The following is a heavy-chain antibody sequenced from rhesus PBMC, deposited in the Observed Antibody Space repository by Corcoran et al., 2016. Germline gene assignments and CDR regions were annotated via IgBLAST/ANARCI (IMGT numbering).Heavy chain of an antibody. J-gene: IGHJ4*01. CDR3: ARESPGQQRLVPVY. CDR2: ISASGAST. D-gene: IGHD6-31*01. V-gene: IGHV4-173*01. CDR1: GGSISSNY. Sequence: QLQLQESGPGLVKTSETLSLTCAVSGGSISSNYWSWTRQPPGKGLGLIVRISASGASTDYNPSLMSRVTISTDTSKNQFSLKLSSVTAADTAVYYCARESPGQQRLVPVYWGQGVLVTVSS.